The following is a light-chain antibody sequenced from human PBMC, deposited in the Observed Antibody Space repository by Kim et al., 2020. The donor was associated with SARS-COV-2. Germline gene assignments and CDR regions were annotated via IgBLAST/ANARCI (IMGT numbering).Light chain of an antibody. V-gene: IGLV3-1*01. Sequence: SVSPGQTASITCSGDKLGDKYACWYQQKPGQSPVLVIYQDSRRPSGIPERFSGSNSENTATLTISGTQAMDEADYYCQAWDSSTWVFGGGTQLTVL. CDR1: KLGDKY. J-gene: IGLJ3*02. CDR2: QDS. CDR3: QAWDSSTWV.